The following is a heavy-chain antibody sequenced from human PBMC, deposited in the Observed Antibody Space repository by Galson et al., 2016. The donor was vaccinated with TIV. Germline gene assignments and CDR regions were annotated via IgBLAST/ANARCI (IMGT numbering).Heavy chain of an antibody. J-gene: IGHJ4*02. CDR1: GFTFGSYG. CDR2: VSFDRSDR. V-gene: IGHV3-30*03. Sequence: SLRLSCAASGFTFGSYGMHWVRHGPGKGLEWLAFVSFDRSDRTYADSVKGRFTISRDNFRNTLYLQMSSLRTEDTAAYYCARGFSSYYFDYWGQGTLVTVSS. D-gene: IGHD6-13*01. CDR3: ARGFSSYYFDY.